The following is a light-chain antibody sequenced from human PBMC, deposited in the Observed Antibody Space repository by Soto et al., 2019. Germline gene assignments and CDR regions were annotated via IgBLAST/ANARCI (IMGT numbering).Light chain of an antibody. J-gene: IGLJ1*01. CDR1: SSDVGNYNY. V-gene: IGLV2-14*01. Sequence: QSVLTQPASVSGSPGQSITISCTGTSSDVGNYNYVSWYQQHPGKAPKPMIYDVSYPPSGVSNRFSGSRSGNTASLTISGLQPEDEADYYCNSYTGSSTPYVFGTGTRSPS. CDR3: NSYTGSSTPYV. CDR2: DVS.